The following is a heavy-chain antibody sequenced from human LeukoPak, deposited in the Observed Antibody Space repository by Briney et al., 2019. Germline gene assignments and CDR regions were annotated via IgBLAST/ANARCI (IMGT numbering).Heavy chain of an antibody. CDR1: GVTLRNDW. J-gene: IGHJ4*02. CDR3: ARIGYSSSSLDY. CDR2: IKQDGSQK. Sequence: GGSLRLSCAASGVTLRNDWMTAVRQAPGKRLERVANIKQDGSQKYYVDSVKGRFTISRDNAKITSYLQMNSLRAEDTAVYYCARIGYSSSSLDYWGQGTLVTVSS. D-gene: IGHD6-6*01. V-gene: IGHV3-7*01.